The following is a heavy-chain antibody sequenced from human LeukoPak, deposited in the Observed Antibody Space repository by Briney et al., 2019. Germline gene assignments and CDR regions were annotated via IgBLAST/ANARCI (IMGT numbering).Heavy chain of an antibody. Sequence: SETLSLTCTVSGYSISSGYYWGWIRQPPGKGLEWIGSIYHSGSTYYNPSLKSRVTISVDTSKNQFSLKLSSVTAADTAVYYCARANTIAAASNYWGQGTLVTVSS. J-gene: IGHJ4*02. CDR2: IYHSGST. V-gene: IGHV4-38-2*02. CDR1: GYSISSGYY. D-gene: IGHD6-13*01. CDR3: ARANTIAAASNY.